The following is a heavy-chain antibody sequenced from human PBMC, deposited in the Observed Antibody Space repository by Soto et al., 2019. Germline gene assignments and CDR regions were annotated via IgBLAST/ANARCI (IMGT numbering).Heavy chain of an antibody. D-gene: IGHD2-15*01. V-gene: IGHV4-34*01. CDR2: INHSGST. CDR1: GGSFSGYY. CDR3: ARGGLGYCSGGSCYPTYYYYYMDV. J-gene: IGHJ6*03. Sequence: SETLSLTCAVYGGSFSGYYWSWIRQPPGKGLEWIGEINHSGSTNYNPSLKSRVTISVDTSKNQFSLKLSSVTAADTAVYYCARGGLGYCSGGSCYPTYYYYYMDVWGKGTTVTVSS.